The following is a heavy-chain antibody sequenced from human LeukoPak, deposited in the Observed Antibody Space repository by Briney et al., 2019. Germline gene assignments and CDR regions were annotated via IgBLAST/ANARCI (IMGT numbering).Heavy chain of an antibody. V-gene: IGHV4-39*07. Sequence: PSETLSLTCTVSGGSISSSSYYWGWIRQPPGKGLEWIGSIYYSGSTYYNPSLKSRVTISVDTSKNQFSLKLSSVTAADTAVYYCARKGSGLREDAFDIWGQGTMVTVSS. CDR2: IYYSGST. D-gene: IGHD5-12*01. CDR1: GGSISSSSYY. CDR3: ARKGSGLREDAFDI. J-gene: IGHJ3*02.